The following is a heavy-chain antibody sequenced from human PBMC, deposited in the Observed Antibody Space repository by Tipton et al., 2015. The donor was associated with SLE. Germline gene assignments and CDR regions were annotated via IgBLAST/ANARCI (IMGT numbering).Heavy chain of an antibody. CDR3: ARNYYGSGSYNSYYYYMDL. J-gene: IGHJ6*03. CDR1: GGSISSYY. V-gene: IGHV4-4*08. D-gene: IGHD3-10*01. Sequence: TLSLTCTVSGGSISSYYWSWIWQPPGKGLELIGHIYTSGSTNINPSLKSRVPITADPSKNQFSRRLGSVTAADTAGYYCARNYYGSGSYNSYYYYMDLWGKGTTVPVSS. CDR2: IYTSGST.